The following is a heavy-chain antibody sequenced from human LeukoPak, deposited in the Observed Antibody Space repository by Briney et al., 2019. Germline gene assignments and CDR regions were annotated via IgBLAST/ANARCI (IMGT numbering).Heavy chain of an antibody. V-gene: IGHV3-7*01. CDR2: IKPDGSEK. J-gene: IGHJ4*02. CDR1: GFTFNSYW. CDR3: ASHSSGWFG. D-gene: IGHD6-19*01. Sequence: SGGSLRLSCATSGFTFNSYWMSWVRQAPGKGLEWLANIKPDGSEKYYVASVTGRFTISRDNAKNSLYLQMNSLRADDTAVYYCASHSSGWFGWGQGTLVTVSS.